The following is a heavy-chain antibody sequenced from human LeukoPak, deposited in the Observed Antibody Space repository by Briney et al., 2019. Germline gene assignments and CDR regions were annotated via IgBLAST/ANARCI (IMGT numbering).Heavy chain of an antibody. D-gene: IGHD5-18*01. Sequence: ASVKVSXKASGYTFTSYGISWVRQAHGQGLEWIGWISAYNGNTNYAQKLQGRVTMTTDTSTSTAYMELRSLRSDDTAVYYCARVISGYSYGQHSNWFDPWGQGTLVTVSS. CDR1: GYTFTSYG. CDR2: ISAYNGNT. V-gene: IGHV1-18*01. J-gene: IGHJ5*02. CDR3: ARVISGYSYGQHSNWFDP.